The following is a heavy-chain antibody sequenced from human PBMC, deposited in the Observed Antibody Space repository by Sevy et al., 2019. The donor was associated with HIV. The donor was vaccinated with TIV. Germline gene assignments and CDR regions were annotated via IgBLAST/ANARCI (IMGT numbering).Heavy chain of an antibody. CDR2: IIPIFGTA. Sequence: ASVKVSCKASGGTFSSYAISWVRQAPGQGLEWMGGIIPIFGTANYPQKFQGRVTITADESRSTAYMELSSLRSEGTEVYYCARDNCSSTSCYPRRAVLLYNWFDPWGQGTLVTVS. V-gene: IGHV1-69*13. D-gene: IGHD2-2*01. CDR3: ARDNCSSTSCYPRRAVLLYNWFDP. CDR1: GGTFSSYA. J-gene: IGHJ5*02.